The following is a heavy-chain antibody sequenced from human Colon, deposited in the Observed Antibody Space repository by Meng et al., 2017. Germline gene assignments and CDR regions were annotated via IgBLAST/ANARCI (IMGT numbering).Heavy chain of an antibody. CDR2: VMPSRDRT. D-gene: IGHD1-14*01. V-gene: IGHV1-46*01. J-gene: IGHJ3*01. CDR3: ARGEVLTGKGHDAFDV. CDR1: GNIFTNYE. Sequence: ASVKVSCKASGNIFTNYEMHWVRQAPGQGLEWMGMVMPSRDRTRYALKFRGRITMTSDTSTSTVYMELSSLRSEDMAVYYCARGEVLTGKGHDAFDVWGQGTMVTVSS.